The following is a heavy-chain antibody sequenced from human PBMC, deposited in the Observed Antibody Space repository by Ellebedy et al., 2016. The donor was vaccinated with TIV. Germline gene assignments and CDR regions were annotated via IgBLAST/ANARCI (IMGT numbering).Heavy chain of an antibody. CDR1: GGSISSGGYY. Sequence: SETLSLXXTVSGGSISSGGYYWSWIRQHPGKGLKWIGYIYYSGSTYYNPSLKSRVTISVDTSKNQFSLKLSSVTAADTAVYYCARGASTMVQDYWGQGTLVTVSS. CDR2: IYYSGST. D-gene: IGHD3-10*01. V-gene: IGHV4-31*03. J-gene: IGHJ4*02. CDR3: ARGASTMVQDY.